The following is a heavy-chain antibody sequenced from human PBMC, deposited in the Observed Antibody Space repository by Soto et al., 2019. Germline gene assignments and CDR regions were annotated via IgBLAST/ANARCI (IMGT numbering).Heavy chain of an antibody. CDR1: VFKFSNYA. D-gene: IGHD3-16*01. Sequence: PXGSLRLSCAASVFKFSNYAMSWVRHSPGKGLEWVSLISATGGGTYYADSVKGRFTISRDNSHNTLYLQVHSLTAEDTAVYYCAKDRRAGGNHAFYFDFWGQGAQVTVSS. J-gene: IGHJ4*02. CDR2: ISATGGGT. V-gene: IGHV3-23*01. CDR3: AKDRRAGGNHAFYFDF.